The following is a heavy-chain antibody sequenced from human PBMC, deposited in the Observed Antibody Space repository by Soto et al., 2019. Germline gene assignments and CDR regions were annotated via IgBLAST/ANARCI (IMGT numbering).Heavy chain of an antibody. J-gene: IGHJ3*02. CDR2: IRSKAYGGTT. V-gene: IGHV3-49*04. D-gene: IGHD2-21*02. Sequence: GGSLRLSCTASGFTFGDYAMSWVRQAPGKGLEWVGFIRSKAYGGTTEYAASVKGRFTISRDNSKSIAYLQMNSLKTEDTAVYYCTRDCSGDCFNAFDIWGQGTMVTVSS. CDR1: GFTFGDYA. CDR3: TRDCSGDCFNAFDI.